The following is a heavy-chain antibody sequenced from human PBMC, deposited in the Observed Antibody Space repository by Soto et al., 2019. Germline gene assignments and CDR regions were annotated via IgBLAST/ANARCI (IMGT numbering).Heavy chain of an antibody. D-gene: IGHD3-10*01. CDR1: GVTFSNYA. Sequence: EVQFLESGGGLVQPGGSLRLSCAASGVTFSNYAMNWVRQAPGKGLEWVSGISHSGSSTYYADSVKGRFTISRDNSKHTLFLQMNSLTPEYTAVYYCAKGSWVHHGSEGGNWLDPWGQGTLVTVSS. J-gene: IGHJ5*02. V-gene: IGHV3-23*01. CDR2: ISHSGSST. CDR3: AKGSWVHHGSEGGNWLDP.